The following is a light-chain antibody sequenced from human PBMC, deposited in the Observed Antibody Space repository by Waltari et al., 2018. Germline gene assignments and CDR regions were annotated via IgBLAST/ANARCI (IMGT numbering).Light chain of an antibody. CDR1: TSDIGGYNF. Sequence: QAALTQPPSVSGSPGQPVTISCSGTTSDIGGYNFVSWYQQYPGKAPKLLIFDVINRSAVVSDRFSGSKSGSTASLTITGLLPEDEAEYYCSSYAGTSILIFGGGTRLTVL. CDR2: DVI. CDR3: SSYAGTSILI. J-gene: IGLJ2*01. V-gene: IGLV2-14*03.